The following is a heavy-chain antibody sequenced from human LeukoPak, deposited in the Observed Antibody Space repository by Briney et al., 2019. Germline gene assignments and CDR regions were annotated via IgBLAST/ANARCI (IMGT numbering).Heavy chain of an antibody. D-gene: IGHD3-10*01. V-gene: IGHV3-23*01. Sequence: GGSLRLSCAACGFTFSSYAMSWVRQAPGKGLEWVSSISGRGGSTYYADSVKGRFTISRDNSKNTLYLQMNSLRAEDTALYYCAKARGSTERVFDYWGQGTLVTVSS. CDR3: AKARGSTERVFDY. CDR1: GFTFSSYA. CDR2: ISGRGGST. J-gene: IGHJ4*02.